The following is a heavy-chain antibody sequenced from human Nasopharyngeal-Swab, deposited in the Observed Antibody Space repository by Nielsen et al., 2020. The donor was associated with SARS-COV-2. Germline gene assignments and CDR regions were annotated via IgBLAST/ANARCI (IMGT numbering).Heavy chain of an antibody. Sequence: GGSLRLSCSASGFTFSSYAMHWVRQAPGKGLEYDSPISSNGGSTYYADSVKGRFTISRDNSKNTLYLQMSSLRAEDTAVYYCVKDHRHSSGYYYYGMDVWGQGTTVTVSS. D-gene: IGHD3-22*01. CDR3: VKDHRHSSGYYYYGMDV. CDR2: ISSNGGST. J-gene: IGHJ6*02. CDR1: GFTFSSYA. V-gene: IGHV3-64D*06.